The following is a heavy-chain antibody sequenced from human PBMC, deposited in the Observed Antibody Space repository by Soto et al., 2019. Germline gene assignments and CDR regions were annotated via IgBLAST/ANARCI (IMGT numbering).Heavy chain of an antibody. J-gene: IGHJ4*02. D-gene: IGHD6-19*01. V-gene: IGHV3-66*01. Sequence: GGSLRLSCAASGFTVSSNYMSWVRQAPGKGLEWVSVIYSGGSTYYADSVKGRFTISRDNSKNTLYLQMNSLRAEDTAVYYCARDISGGWYYHDYWGQGTLVTVSS. CDR1: GFTVSSNY. CDR3: ARDISGGWYYHDY. CDR2: IYSGGST.